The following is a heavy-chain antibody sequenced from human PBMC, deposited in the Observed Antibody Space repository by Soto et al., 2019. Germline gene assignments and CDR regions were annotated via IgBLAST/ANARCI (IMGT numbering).Heavy chain of an antibody. CDR1: GFTFSSYS. CDR2: ISSSSSYI. D-gene: IGHD3-3*01. CDR3: AREGTITIFGVVIYSGMDV. Sequence: PGGSLRLSCAASGFTFSSYSMNWVRQAPGKGLEWVSSISSSSSYIYYADSVKGRFTISRDNAKNSLYLQMNSLRAEDTAVYYCAREGTITIFGVVIYSGMDVWGQGTTVTVSS. J-gene: IGHJ6*02. V-gene: IGHV3-21*01.